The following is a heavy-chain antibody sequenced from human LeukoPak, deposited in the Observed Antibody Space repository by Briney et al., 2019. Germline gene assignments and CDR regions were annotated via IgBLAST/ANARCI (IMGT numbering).Heavy chain of an antibody. J-gene: IGHJ6*03. CDR2: INHSGST. D-gene: IGHD3-16*02. Sequence: SETLSLTCAVYGGSFSGYYWSWIRQPPGKGLEWIGEINHSGSTNYNPSLKSRVTISVDTSKNQFSLKLSSVTAADTAVYYCAGGSYVWGSYRYRVDYYYYMDVWGKGTTVTVSS. CDR3: AGGSYVWGSYRYRVDYYYYMDV. V-gene: IGHV4-34*01. CDR1: GGSFSGYY.